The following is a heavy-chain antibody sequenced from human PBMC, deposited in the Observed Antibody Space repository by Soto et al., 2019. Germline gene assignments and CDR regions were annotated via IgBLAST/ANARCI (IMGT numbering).Heavy chain of an antibody. CDR2: IRCTGDTK. J-gene: IGHJ6*02. D-gene: IGHD3-10*01. V-gene: IGHV3-11*01. Sequence: XETLRLSCAASGFCFSDYYLSWMRQAPGKGLECVAYIRCTGDTKYIADSVKGRFSVSRDNSKNSLFLQMTSLRAEDAAVYYWGIGGGQIYYQGMDGWGQGTTVTVSS. CDR1: GFCFSDYY. CDR3: GIGGGQIYYQGMDG.